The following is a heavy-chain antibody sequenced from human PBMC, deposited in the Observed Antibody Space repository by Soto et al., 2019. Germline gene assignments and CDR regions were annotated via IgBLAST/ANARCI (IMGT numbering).Heavy chain of an antibody. CDR1: GGTFSSYA. V-gene: IGHV1-69*12. J-gene: IGHJ6*02. CDR3: AIDYDFWSGYGPNGMDV. D-gene: IGHD3-3*01. Sequence: QVQLVQSGAEVKKPGSSVKVSCKASGGTFSSYAISWVRQAPGQGLEWMGGIIPIFGTANYAQKFQGRVTITADESTSTAYMELSSLRSEDTAVYHCAIDYDFWSGYGPNGMDVWGQGTTVTVSS. CDR2: IIPIFGTA.